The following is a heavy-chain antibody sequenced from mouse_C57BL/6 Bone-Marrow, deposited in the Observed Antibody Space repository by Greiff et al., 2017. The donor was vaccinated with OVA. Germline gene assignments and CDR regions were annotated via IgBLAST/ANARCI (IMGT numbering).Heavy chain of an antibody. CDR1: GFTFSSYA. CDR2: ISDGGSYT. CDR3: ARKLHRCYAMDY. D-gene: IGHD1-1*01. V-gene: IGHV5-4*01. J-gene: IGHJ4*01. Sequence: EVQGVESGGGLVKPGGSLKLSCAASGFTFSSYAMSWVRQTPEKRLEWVATISDGGSYTYYPANVKGRFTISRDNAKNKLYLQMSHLKSEDTAMYYCARKLHRCYAMDYWGQGTSVTVSS.